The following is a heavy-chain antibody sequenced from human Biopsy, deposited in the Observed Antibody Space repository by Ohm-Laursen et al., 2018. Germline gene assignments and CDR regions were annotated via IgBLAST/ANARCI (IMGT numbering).Heavy chain of an antibody. Sequence: RSLRLSCAASGFTFSSYAMTWFRQAPGKGLEWVSGISWHSGSRGYADSVKGRFTISRDNAKKLLYLQMNSLRAEDTALYYCAKDVRVKVQLDGMDVWGQGTTVTVSS. J-gene: IGHJ6*02. D-gene: IGHD1-1*01. CDR3: AKDVRVKVQLDGMDV. CDR2: ISWHSGSR. V-gene: IGHV3-9*01. CDR1: GFTFSSYA.